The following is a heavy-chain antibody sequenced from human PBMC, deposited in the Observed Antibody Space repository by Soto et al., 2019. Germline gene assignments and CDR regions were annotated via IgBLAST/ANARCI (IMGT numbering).Heavy chain of an antibody. J-gene: IGHJ4*02. Sequence: PGGSLRLSCAASGFTFSSYGMHWVRQAPGKGLEWVAVIWYDGSNKYYADSVKGRFTISRDNSKNTLYLQMNSLRAEDTAVYYCARTPYGDYAPYYFDYWGQGTLVTVSS. D-gene: IGHD4-17*01. V-gene: IGHV3-33*01. CDR2: IWYDGSNK. CDR3: ARTPYGDYAPYYFDY. CDR1: GFTFSSYG.